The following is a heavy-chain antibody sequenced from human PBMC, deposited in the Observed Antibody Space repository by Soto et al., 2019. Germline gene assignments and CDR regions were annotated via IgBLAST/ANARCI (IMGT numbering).Heavy chain of an antibody. CDR1: GYTFTSYC. D-gene: IGHD3-22*01. CDR3: ARDHLARYYYDSSGYYPPDD. CDR2: INPTGGST. J-gene: IGHJ4*02. Sequence: ASVKVSCKASGYTFTSYCVHWVRQAPGQGLEWMGIINPTGGSTSYAPRFQGRVTMTRATSTSTVYMELSSLTSEDTAVYYCARDHLARYYYDSSGYYPPDDWGQGTLVNVSS. V-gene: IGHV1-46*01.